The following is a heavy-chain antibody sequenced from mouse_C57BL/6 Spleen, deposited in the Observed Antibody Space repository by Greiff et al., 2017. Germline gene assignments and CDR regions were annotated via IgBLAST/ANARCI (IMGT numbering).Heavy chain of an antibody. Sequence: QVQLQQPGAELVKPGASVKLSCKASGYTFTSYWMQWVKQRPGQGLEWIGEIDPSDSYTNYNQKFKGKATLTVDTSSSTAYMQLSSLTSEDSAVYYCARGYYGSSGFFAYWGQGTLVTVSA. CDR1: GYTFTSYW. CDR2: IDPSDSYT. D-gene: IGHD1-1*01. J-gene: IGHJ3*01. CDR3: ARGYYGSSGFFAY. V-gene: IGHV1-50*01.